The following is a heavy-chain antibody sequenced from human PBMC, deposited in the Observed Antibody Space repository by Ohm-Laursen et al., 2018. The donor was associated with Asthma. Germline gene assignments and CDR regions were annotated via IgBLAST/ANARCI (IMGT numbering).Heavy chain of an antibody. Sequence: SVKVSCKVSGYTLTELSMHWVRQAPGKGLEWMGGFDPEDGETIYAQKFQGRVTMTTDTSTSTAYMELRSLRSDDTAVYYCARALSHTAAMVTEYYYYGMDVWGQGTTVTVSS. J-gene: IGHJ6*02. CDR3: ARALSHTAAMVTEYYYYGMDV. V-gene: IGHV1-24*01. D-gene: IGHD5-18*01. CDR2: FDPEDGET. CDR1: GYTLTELS.